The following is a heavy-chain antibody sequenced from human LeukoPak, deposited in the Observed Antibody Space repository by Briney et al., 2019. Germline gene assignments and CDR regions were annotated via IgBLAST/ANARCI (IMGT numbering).Heavy chain of an antibody. J-gene: IGHJ4*02. Sequence: PSETLSLTCTVSDDSITIYYWSWIRQPPGKGLEWIGYIDHTGITNYNPSLNSRVTISRDTSKNHFSLELSSVTAADTAVYLCARDRYSVRYSGMLAYWGQGTLVTVSS. CDR2: IDHTGIT. D-gene: IGHD1-26*01. V-gene: IGHV4-59*12. CDR3: ARDRYSVRYSGMLAY. CDR1: DDSITIYY.